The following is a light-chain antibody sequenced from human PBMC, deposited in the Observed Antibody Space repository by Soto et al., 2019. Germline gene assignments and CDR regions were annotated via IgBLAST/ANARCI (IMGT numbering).Light chain of an antibody. V-gene: IGLV1-51*01. J-gene: IGLJ1*01. CDR1: SSNIGGNS. CDR2: DDN. CDR3: GSWDSSLSAYV. Sequence: QSVLTQPPSVSAAPGQEVTISYSESSSNIGGNSVSWYQQLPGTAPKLLIYDDNKRPSGIPDRFSGSKSGTSATLGITGFQTGDEADYYCGSWDSSLSAYVSGTGTKFTVL.